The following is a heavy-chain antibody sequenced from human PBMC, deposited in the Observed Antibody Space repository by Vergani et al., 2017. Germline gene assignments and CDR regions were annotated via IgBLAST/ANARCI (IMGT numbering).Heavy chain of an antibody. Sequence: QEQLLQSGGGVVQPGGSLRLSCIGSGYTFGHFDMHWVRQAPGKGVAWVAFIRYDGSNPQYIDSVKGRFTISRDNSKDTLFLQMNGLRPEDTGTYFCAKKGGSLYYYGVDVWGQGTTITVAS. J-gene: IGHJ6*02. CDR3: AKKGGSLYYYGVDV. CDR1: GYTFGHFD. D-gene: IGHD1-26*01. CDR2: IRYDGSNP. V-gene: IGHV3-30*02.